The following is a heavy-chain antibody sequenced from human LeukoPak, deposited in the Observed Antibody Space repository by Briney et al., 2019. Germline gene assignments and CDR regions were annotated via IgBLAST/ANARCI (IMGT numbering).Heavy chain of an antibody. J-gene: IGHJ5*02. D-gene: IGHD2-8*01. CDR1: GGSISSSSYY. V-gene: IGHV4-39*07. CDR3: ARGWRQILIGQNYNWFDP. Sequence: PSETLSLTCTVSGGSISSSSYYRGWIRQPPGKGLEWIGSIYYSGSTYYNPSLKSRVTISVDKSKKQFSLRLTSVTAADTAVYYCARGWRQILIGQNYNWFDPWGQGTLVTVSS. CDR2: IYYSGST.